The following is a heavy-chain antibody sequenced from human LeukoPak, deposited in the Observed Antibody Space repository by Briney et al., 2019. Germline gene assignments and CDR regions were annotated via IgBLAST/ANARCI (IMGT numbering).Heavy chain of an antibody. Sequence: SETLSLTCTVSGGSISSYYWSWIRQPPGKGLEWIGYIYYSGSTNYNPSLKSRVTISVDTSKNKFSLKLSSVTAADTAVYYCARHNGGNAGWFDPWGQGTLVTVSS. CDR2: IYYSGST. D-gene: IGHD4-23*01. J-gene: IGHJ5*02. V-gene: IGHV4-59*08. CDR1: GGSISSYY. CDR3: ARHNGGNAGWFDP.